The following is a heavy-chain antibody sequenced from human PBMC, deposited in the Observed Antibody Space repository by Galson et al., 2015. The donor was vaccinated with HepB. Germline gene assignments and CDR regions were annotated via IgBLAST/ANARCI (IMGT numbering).Heavy chain of an antibody. J-gene: IGHJ4*02. CDR3: AILGPRGFRGYDSPYYLDY. Sequence: SVKVSCKASGYTFFSYGISWVRQAPGQGLEWMGWVSAYNGHTHYEQKLQGRVTMTTDTPTSTASMQLSSLRSDDTAVYYCAILGPRGFRGYDSPYYLDYWGQGTLITVSA. CDR1: GYTFFSYG. V-gene: IGHV1-18*01. D-gene: IGHD5-12*01. CDR2: VSAYNGHT.